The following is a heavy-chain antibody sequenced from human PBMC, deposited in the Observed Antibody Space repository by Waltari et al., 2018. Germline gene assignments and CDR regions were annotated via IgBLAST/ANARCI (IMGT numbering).Heavy chain of an antibody. D-gene: IGHD2-8*02. CDR2: INPKSGGT. Sequence: QVQLVQSGAEVTKPGASVKVSCKPSVYTFTDYHIPWVRQAPGQGLEWMGWINPKSGGTYYAQTFQGWVTMTRDTSTSTVYMELSSLKSDDTAVYYCARRSCTGECYAPYVYWGQGSLVTVSS. CDR1: VYTFTDYH. J-gene: IGHJ4*02. CDR3: ARRSCTGECYAPYVY. V-gene: IGHV1-2*04.